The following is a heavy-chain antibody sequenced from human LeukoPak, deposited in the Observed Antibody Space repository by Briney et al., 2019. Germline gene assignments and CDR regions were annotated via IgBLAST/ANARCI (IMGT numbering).Heavy chain of an antibody. CDR2: ISWNSGSI. V-gene: IGHV3-9*01. CDR1: GFTFYDYA. D-gene: IGHD1-26*01. CDR3: AKDNRGATTYFDY. J-gene: IGHJ4*02. Sequence: PGRSLRLSCAASGFTFYDYAMHWVRHAPGKGLEWVSGISWNSGSIGYADSVKGRFTISRDNAKNSLYLQMNSLRAEDTALYYCAKDNRGATTYFDYWGQGTLVTVSS.